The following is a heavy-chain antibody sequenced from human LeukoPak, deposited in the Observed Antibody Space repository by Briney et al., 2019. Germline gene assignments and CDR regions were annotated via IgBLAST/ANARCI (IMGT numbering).Heavy chain of an antibody. V-gene: IGHV3-74*01. D-gene: IGHD6-13*01. CDR1: GFTFSSYW. CDR3: ATDAGAAAFDH. Sequence: GGSLRLSCAASGFTFSSYWMHWVRQAPGKGLVWVSRVNTDESRTNYADSVKGRFTISRDNSENTLYLQMNSLRAEDTAVYYCATDAGAAAFDHWGQGTLVTVSS. CDR2: VNTDESRT. J-gene: IGHJ4*02.